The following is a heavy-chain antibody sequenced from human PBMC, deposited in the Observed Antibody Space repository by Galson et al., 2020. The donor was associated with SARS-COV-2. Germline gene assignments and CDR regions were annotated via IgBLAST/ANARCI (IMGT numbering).Heavy chain of an antibody. V-gene: IGHV3-23*01. D-gene: IGHD3-22*01. Sequence: GESLKISCAASGFTFRSYAMTWVRQAPGKGLEWVSTISDTGLSTYYADSVRGRFTLSRDNSKNTLFLQMDSLRVDDTAVYYCAKRIYDSSGVDYWGQGTLVTVSP. CDR1: GFTFRSYA. CDR3: AKRIYDSSGVDY. CDR2: ISDTGLST. J-gene: IGHJ4*02.